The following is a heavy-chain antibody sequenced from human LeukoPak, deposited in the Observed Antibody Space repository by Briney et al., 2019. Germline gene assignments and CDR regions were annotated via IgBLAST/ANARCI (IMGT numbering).Heavy chain of an antibody. Sequence: DPGGSLRLSCAASGFTFSSYDMSWVRQAPGKGLEWVSAISGSGGSTYYADSVKGRFTISRDNSKNTLYLQMNSLRAEDTAVYYCAKDQPYCTGGVCYTEDYWGQGTLVTVSS. CDR1: GFTFSSYD. CDR2: ISGSGGST. D-gene: IGHD2-8*02. J-gene: IGHJ4*02. CDR3: AKDQPYCTGGVCYTEDY. V-gene: IGHV3-23*01.